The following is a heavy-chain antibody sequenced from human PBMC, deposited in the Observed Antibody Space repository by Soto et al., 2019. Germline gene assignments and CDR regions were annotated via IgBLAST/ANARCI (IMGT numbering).Heavy chain of an antibody. CDR3: ARYRDYDFWSGYYTTEFDP. J-gene: IGHJ5*02. V-gene: IGHV4-31*03. Sequence: TLSLTCTVSGGSISSGGYYCSWIRQHPGKGLEWIGYIYYSGSTYYNPSLKSRVTISVDTSKNQFSLKLSSVTAADTAVYYCARYRDYDFWSGYYTTEFDPWGQGTLVTVS. D-gene: IGHD3-3*01. CDR1: GGSISSGGYY. CDR2: IYYSGST.